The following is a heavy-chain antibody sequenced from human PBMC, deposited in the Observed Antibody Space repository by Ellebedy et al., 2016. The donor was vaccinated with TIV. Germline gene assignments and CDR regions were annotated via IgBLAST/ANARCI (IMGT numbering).Heavy chain of an antibody. D-gene: IGHD1-1*01. J-gene: IGHJ5*02. Sequence: AASVKVSCKASGGTFSSYAISWVRQAPGQGLEWMGGIIPIFGTANYAQKFQGRVTITADESTSTAYMELSSLRSEDTAVYYCARRDMGWNDGADWFDPWGQGTLVTVSS. CDR1: GGTFSSYA. V-gene: IGHV1-69*13. CDR3: ARRDMGWNDGADWFDP. CDR2: IIPIFGTA.